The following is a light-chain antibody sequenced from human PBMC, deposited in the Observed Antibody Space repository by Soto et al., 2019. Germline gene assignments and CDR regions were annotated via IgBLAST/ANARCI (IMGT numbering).Light chain of an antibody. V-gene: IGLV1-40*01. Sequence: QAVVTQPPSVSGAPGQRVTISCTGSSSNIGAGYDVHWYQQLPGAAPTLLISANSDRPSGVPDRFSGPKSGTSASLAITGLQTEDEADYYCQSFDRSLTAWVFGGGTKLTVL. CDR3: QSFDRSLTAWV. CDR2: ANS. CDR1: SSNIGAGYD. J-gene: IGLJ3*02.